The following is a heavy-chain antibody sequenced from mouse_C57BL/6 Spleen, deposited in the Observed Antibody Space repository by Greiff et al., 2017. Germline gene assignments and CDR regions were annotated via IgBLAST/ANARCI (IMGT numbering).Heavy chain of an antibody. CDR3: ARQYYSNFDY. CDR1: GFTFSSYT. CDR2: ISGGGGNT. D-gene: IGHD2-5*01. Sequence: EVQGVESGGGLVKPGGSLKLSCAASGFTFSSYTMSWVRQTPEKRLAWVATISGGGGNTYYPDSVKGRFTISRDNAKNTLYLQMSSLRSEDTALYYCARQYYSNFDYWGQGTTLTVSS. V-gene: IGHV5-9*01. J-gene: IGHJ2*01.